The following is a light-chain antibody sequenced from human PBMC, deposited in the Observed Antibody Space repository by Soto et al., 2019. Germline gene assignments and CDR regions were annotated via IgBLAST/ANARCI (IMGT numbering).Light chain of an antibody. CDR2: GAS. CDR3: QQSGSSFYN. Sequence: EIVLTQSPGTLSLSPGERATLSCRASQSVSSAYLAWYQQIPGQAPRLLIYGASSRATGIPDRFSGSGSGTDITLTISGLEPEDFALYYWQQSGSSFYNVGQGTQLEIK. J-gene: IGKJ2*01. CDR1: QSVSSAY. V-gene: IGKV3-20*01.